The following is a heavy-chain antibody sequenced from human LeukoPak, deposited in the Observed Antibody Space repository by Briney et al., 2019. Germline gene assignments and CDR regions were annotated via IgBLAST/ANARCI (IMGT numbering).Heavy chain of an antibody. CDR2: IYYSGST. D-gene: IGHD3-3*01. CDR3: ARSGPYYEVWSGSVGGYYLDY. Sequence: SETLSLTCTVSGGSISSYYWCWIRQPPGKGLEWIGYIYYSGSTNYNPSLKSRVTISVDTSKNQFSLKLSSVTAADTAVYYCARSGPYYEVWSGSVGGYYLDYGGQGTLVTVSS. CDR1: GGSISSYY. V-gene: IGHV4-59*08. J-gene: IGHJ4*02.